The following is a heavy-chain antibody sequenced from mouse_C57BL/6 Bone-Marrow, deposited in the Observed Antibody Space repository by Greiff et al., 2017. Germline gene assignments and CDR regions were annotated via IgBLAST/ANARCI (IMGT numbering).Heavy chain of an antibody. CDR1: GYAFSSSW. V-gene: IGHV1-82*01. Sequence: QVQLQQSGPELVKPGASVKISCKASGYAFSSSWMNWVKQRPGKGLEWIGRSYPGDGDTNYNGKFKGKATLTADKSSSTAYMQLSSLTSEDSAVYFCAPPMDYWGQGTSVTVSS. CDR2: SYPGDGDT. CDR3: APPMDY. J-gene: IGHJ4*01.